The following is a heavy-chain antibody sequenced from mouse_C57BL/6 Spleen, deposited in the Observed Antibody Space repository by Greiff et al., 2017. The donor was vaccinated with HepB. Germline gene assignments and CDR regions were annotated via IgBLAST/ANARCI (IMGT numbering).Heavy chain of an antibody. CDR3: ARRQLGLYYFDY. V-gene: IGHV1-47*01. D-gene: IGHD4-1*02. CDR2: FHPYNDDT. J-gene: IGHJ2*01. CDR1: GYTFTTYP. Sequence: VKLVESGAELVKPGASVKMSCKASGYTFTTYPIEWMKQNHGKSLEWIGNFHPYNDDTKYNEKFKGKATLTVEKSSSTVYLELSRLTSDDSAVYYCARRQLGLYYFDYWGQGTTLTVSS.